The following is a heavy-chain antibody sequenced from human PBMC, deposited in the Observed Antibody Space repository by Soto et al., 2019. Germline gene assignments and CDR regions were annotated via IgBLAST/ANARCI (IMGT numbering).Heavy chain of an antibody. D-gene: IGHD5-18*01. J-gene: IGHJ6*02. CDR2: ISGSGGST. V-gene: IGHV3-23*01. CDR1: GFTFSSYA. Sequence: PGGSLRLSCAASGFTFSSYAMSWVRQAPGKGLEWVSAISGSGGSTYYADSVKGRFTISRDNSKNTLYLQMNSLRAEDTAVYYCAKENRVQLWLKSNYYYYGMDVWGQGTTVTVSS. CDR3: AKENRVQLWLKSNYYYYGMDV.